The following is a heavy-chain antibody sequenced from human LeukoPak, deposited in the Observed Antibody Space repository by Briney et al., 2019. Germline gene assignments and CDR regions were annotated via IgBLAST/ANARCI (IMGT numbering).Heavy chain of an antibody. Sequence: GGSLRLSCAASGFTFSSYAMHWVRQAPGKGLEWVAVISYDGSNKYYADSVKGRFTISRENAKNSLHLQMNSLRAGDTAVYYCAREDYYDTSGHSPTGYFDLWGRGTLVTVSS. CDR3: AREDYYDTSGHSPTGYFDL. CDR1: GFTFSSYA. J-gene: IGHJ2*01. V-gene: IGHV3-30*14. D-gene: IGHD3-22*01. CDR2: ISYDGSNK.